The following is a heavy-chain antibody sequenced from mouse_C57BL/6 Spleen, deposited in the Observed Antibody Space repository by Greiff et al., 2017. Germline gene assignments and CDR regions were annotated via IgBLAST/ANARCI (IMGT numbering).Heavy chain of an antibody. Sequence: VQLQQPGAELVMPGASVKLSCKASGYTFTSYWMHWVKQRPGQGLEWIGEIDPSESYTNYNQKFKGKSTLTVDKSSSTAYMQLSSLTSEDSAVYYCARGTGFDYWGQGTTLTVSS. CDR2: IDPSESYT. V-gene: IGHV1-69*01. CDR3: ARGTGFDY. J-gene: IGHJ2*01. CDR1: GYTFTSYW. D-gene: IGHD3-3*01.